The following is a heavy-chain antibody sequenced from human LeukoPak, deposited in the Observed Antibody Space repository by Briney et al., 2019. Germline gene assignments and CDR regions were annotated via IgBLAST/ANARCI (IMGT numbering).Heavy chain of an antibody. Sequence: GGSLRLSCAASGFTFSSYAMHWVRQAPGKGLEWVAVISYDGSNKYYADSVKGRFTISRDNSKNTLYLQMNSLRAEGTAVYYCAREPTFVGYDSSGSIFDYWGQGTLVTVSS. J-gene: IGHJ4*02. D-gene: IGHD3-22*01. CDR3: AREPTFVGYDSSGSIFDY. V-gene: IGHV3-30-3*01. CDR1: GFTFSSYA. CDR2: ISYDGSNK.